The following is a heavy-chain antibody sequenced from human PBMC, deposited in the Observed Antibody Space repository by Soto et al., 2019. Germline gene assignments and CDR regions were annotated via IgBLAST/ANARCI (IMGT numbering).Heavy chain of an antibody. CDR3: ENDLIGDYGDY. Sequence: PGGSLRLSCAASGFTFSSYGMHWVRQAPGKGLEWVAVISYDGSNKYYADSVKGRFTISRDNSKNTLYLQMNSLRAEDTAVYYGENDLIGDYGDYWGQGNLVPVSP. CDR1: GFTFSSYG. CDR2: ISYDGSNK. D-gene: IGHD4-17*01. V-gene: IGHV3-30*18. J-gene: IGHJ4*02.